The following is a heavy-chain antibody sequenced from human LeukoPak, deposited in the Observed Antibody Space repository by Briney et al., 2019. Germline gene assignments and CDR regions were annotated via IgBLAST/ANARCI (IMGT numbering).Heavy chain of an antibody. CDR3: AKWDTRTYYFDY. D-gene: IGHD5-18*01. V-gene: IGHV3-23*01. J-gene: IGHJ4*02. CDR2: ISGSGGST. Sequence: GGSLRLSCAASGFTFSSYAMSWVRQAPGKGLEWVSAISGSGGSTYYADSVKGRFTISSDNSKNTLYLQMNSLRAEDTAVYYCAKWDTRTYYFDYWGQGTLVTVSS. CDR1: GFTFSSYA.